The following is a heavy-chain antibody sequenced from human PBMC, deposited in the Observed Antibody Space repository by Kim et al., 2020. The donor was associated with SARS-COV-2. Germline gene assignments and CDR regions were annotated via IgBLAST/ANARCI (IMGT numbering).Heavy chain of an antibody. D-gene: IGHD5-12*01. CDR2: VHHSGKN. Sequence: SETLSLTCAVSGASVSDNKWWSWVRQPPGKGLEWIGEVHHSGKNNHNPSLESRVTMSVDKSKNQFSLKLTSVTAADTAVYYCARGGGFTGYDWDSWGQGRLVTVSS. CDR1: GASVSDNKW. V-gene: IGHV4-4*02. J-gene: IGHJ4*02. CDR3: ARGGGFTGYDWDS.